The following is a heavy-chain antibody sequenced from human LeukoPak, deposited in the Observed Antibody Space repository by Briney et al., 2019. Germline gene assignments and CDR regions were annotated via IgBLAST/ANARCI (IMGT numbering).Heavy chain of an antibody. Sequence: GGSLRLSCAASGFTFSAFWMTWVRQAPGKGLEWVASIKEDGSEKFYVDSVKGRFTISRDNAKKSLYLQMNSLIAEDAAVYYCARGRDNVYWGQGTLVTVSS. D-gene: IGHD5-24*01. CDR2: IKEDGSEK. J-gene: IGHJ4*02. CDR1: GFTFSAFW. V-gene: IGHV3-7*04. CDR3: ARGRDNVY.